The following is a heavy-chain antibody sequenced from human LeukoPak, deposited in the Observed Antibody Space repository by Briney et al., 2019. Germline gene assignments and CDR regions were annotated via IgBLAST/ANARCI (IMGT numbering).Heavy chain of an antibody. J-gene: IGHJ4*02. V-gene: IGHV3-7*01. D-gene: IGHD2-15*01. CDR3: ARDLYDSFESHYSATFDY. Sequence: GGSLRLSCAASGFTFSSYWMSWVRQAPGKGLEWVANLKQDGSEKYYVDSVKGRFTISRDNAKNSLYLQMNSLRAEDTAVYYCARDLYDSFESHYSATFDYWGQGTLVTVSS. CDR2: LKQDGSEK. CDR1: GFTFSSYW.